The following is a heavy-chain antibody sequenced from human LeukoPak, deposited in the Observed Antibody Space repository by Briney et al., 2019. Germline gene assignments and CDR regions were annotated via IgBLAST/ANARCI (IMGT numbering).Heavy chain of an antibody. CDR1: GYTFINYS. J-gene: IGHJ4*02. Sequence: ASVKVSCKASGYTFINYSVQWVRQAPGQGLEWMGIINPSRGSTSYPQKFQGRVTMTRGTSTSTVYMELSSLTSEDTAVYFCARGGTLPLRPDDYWGQGTLVTVSS. D-gene: IGHD3-16*01. V-gene: IGHV1-46*03. CDR2: INPSRGST. CDR3: ARGGTLPLRPDDY.